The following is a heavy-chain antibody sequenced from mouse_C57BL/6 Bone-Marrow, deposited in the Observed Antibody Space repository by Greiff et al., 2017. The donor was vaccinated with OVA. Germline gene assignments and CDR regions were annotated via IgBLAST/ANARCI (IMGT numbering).Heavy chain of an antibody. CDR1: GYTFTSYW. V-gene: IGHV1-5*01. J-gene: IGHJ1*03. CDR2: IYPGNSDT. CDR3: TVLTGTGDWYFDV. D-gene: IGHD4-1*01. Sequence: EVHLVESGTVLARPGASVKMSCKTSGYTFTSYWMHWVKQRPGQGLEWIGAIYPGNSDTSYNQKFKGKAKLTAVTSASTAYMELSSLTNEDSAVYYCTVLTGTGDWYFDVWGTGTTVTVSS.